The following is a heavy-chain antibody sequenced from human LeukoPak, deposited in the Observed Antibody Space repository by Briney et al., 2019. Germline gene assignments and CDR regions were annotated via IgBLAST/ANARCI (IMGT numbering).Heavy chain of an antibody. V-gene: IGHV3-66*01. Sequence: GGSLRLSCAASGFTVSTNYMSWVRQAPGKGLEWVSVIYSGGSTYYADSVKGRFTISRDNSKNMLYLQMNSLRAEHTTVYYCARRNYFDYWGQGTLVTVSS. CDR2: IYSGGST. J-gene: IGHJ4*02. CDR1: GFTVSTNY. CDR3: ARRNYFDY.